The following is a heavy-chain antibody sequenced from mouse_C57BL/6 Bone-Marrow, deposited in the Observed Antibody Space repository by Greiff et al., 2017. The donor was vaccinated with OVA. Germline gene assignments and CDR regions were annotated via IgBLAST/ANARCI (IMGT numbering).Heavy chain of an antibody. V-gene: IGHV3-6*01. J-gene: IGHJ3*01. Sequence: EVKLVESGPGLVKPSQSLSLTCSVTGYSITSGYYWTWIRQFPGNKLEWMGYISYDGSNNYNPSLKNRISITRDTSKNQFFLKLNSVTTEDTATYYCARDYGSRRGFAYWGQGTLVTVSA. CDR2: ISYDGSN. CDR3: ARDYGSRRGFAY. CDR1: GYSITSGYY. D-gene: IGHD1-1*01.